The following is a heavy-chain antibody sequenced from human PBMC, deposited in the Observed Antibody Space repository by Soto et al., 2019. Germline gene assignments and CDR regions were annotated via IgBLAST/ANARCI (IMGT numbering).Heavy chain of an antibody. CDR2: ISAYNGNT. Sequence: ASVKVSCKASGYTFTSYGISWVRQAPGQGIEWMRWISAYNGNTNYAQKLQGRVTMTTDTSTSTAYMELRSLRSDDTAVYYCARITCSGGSCYGWFDPWGQGTLVTVSS. D-gene: IGHD2-15*01. V-gene: IGHV1-18*01. CDR1: GYTFTSYG. CDR3: ARITCSGGSCYGWFDP. J-gene: IGHJ5*02.